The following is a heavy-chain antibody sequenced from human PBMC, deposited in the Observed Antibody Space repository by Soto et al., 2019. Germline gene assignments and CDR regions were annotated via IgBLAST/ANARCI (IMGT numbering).Heavy chain of an antibody. CDR2: IWYDGSNK. CDR3: XXXXXSXXPYALDV. J-gene: IGHJ6*02. Sequence: QVQVVESGGGVVQPGRSLRLSCTASGFTFSGHAMHWVRQAPGKGLEWVAQIWYDGSNKYYADSVKGRFTISRDNSKXXXXXQXXXXXXXXXAXYYXXXXXXSXXPYALDVWGQGTSVTVSS. D-gene: IGHD3-10*01. V-gene: IGHV3-33*01. CDR1: GFTFSGHA.